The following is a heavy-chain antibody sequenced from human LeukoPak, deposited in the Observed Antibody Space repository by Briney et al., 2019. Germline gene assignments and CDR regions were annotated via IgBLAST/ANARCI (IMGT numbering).Heavy chain of an antibody. V-gene: IGHV3-21*01. D-gene: IGHD3-9*01. CDR1: GFTFSSYA. CDR3: ARVFDSNFPILDS. J-gene: IGHJ4*02. CDR2: ITGSSASI. Sequence: PGGSLRLSCAASGFTFSSYAMTWVRQAPGKGLEWVSSITGSSASIYYADSVRGRFTISRDNGKNSLYLQMNNLRAEDTAVYYCARVFDSNFPILDSWGQGTLVTVSS.